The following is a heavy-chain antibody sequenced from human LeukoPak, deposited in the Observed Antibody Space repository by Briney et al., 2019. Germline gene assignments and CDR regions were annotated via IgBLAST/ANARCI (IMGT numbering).Heavy chain of an antibody. CDR2: IYHSGST. Sequence: SETLSLTCTVSGGSISSGGYYWSWIRQPPGKGLEWIGYIYHSGSTYYNPSLKSRVTISVDRSKNQFSLKLSSVTAADTAVYYCARDGDDFRSGYPDYWGQGTLVTVSS. CDR1: GGSISSGGYY. D-gene: IGHD3-3*01. J-gene: IGHJ4*02. CDR3: ARDGDDFRSGYPDY. V-gene: IGHV4-30-2*01.